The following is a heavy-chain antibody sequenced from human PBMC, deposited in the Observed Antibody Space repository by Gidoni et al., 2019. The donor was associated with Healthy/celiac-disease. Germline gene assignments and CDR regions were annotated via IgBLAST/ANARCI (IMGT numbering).Heavy chain of an antibody. Sequence: QVQLVQSGAEVKKPGASVKVYCKASGYTFTSYGLSWVRQAPGQGLEWMGWISAYNGNTNYAQKLQGRVTMTTDTSTSTAYMELRSLRSDDTAVYYCARAGKGRGNWNDVNWFDPWGQGTLVTVSS. CDR3: ARAGKGRGNWNDVNWFDP. CDR2: ISAYNGNT. CDR1: GYTFTSYG. D-gene: IGHD1-20*01. V-gene: IGHV1-18*01. J-gene: IGHJ5*02.